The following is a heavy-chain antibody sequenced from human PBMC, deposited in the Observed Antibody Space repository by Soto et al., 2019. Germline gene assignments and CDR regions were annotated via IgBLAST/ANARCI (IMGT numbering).Heavy chain of an antibody. D-gene: IGHD3-16*01. V-gene: IGHV3-15*01. CDR3: TTNTYYYYYYYMDV. Sequence: PGGSLRLSCAASGFTFSNAWMSWVRQAPGKGLEWVGRIKSKTDGGTTDYAAPVKGRFTISRDDSKNTLYLQMNSLKTEDTAVYYCTTNTYYYYYYYMDVWGKGTTVTVSS. CDR1: GFTFSNAW. J-gene: IGHJ6*03. CDR2: IKSKTDGGTT.